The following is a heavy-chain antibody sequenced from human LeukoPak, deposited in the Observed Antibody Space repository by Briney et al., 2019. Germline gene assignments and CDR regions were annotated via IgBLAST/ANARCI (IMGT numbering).Heavy chain of an antibody. Sequence: SETLSLTCAVPGGSINSDYWWTWVRQSPGKGLEWIGEIYHTGNVNYNLSLESRVTISRDRSKNQFSLMLRSVTAADTAVYYCARHDDFLSAYNYWGQGILVTVSS. CDR1: GGSINSDYW. CDR3: ARHDDFLSAYNY. V-gene: IGHV4/OR15-8*02. CDR2: IYHTGNV. J-gene: IGHJ4*02. D-gene: IGHD3-3*01.